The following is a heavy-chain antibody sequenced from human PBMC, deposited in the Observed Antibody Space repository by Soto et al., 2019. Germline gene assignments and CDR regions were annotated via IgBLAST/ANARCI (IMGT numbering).Heavy chain of an antibody. CDR3: ARGLPRYGGNSYYFDY. J-gene: IGHJ4*02. CDR2: INHSGST. CDR1: GGSFSGYY. Sequence: QVQLQQWGAGLLKPSETLSLTCAVYGGSFSGYYWSWIRQPPGKGLEWIGEINHSGSTNYNPSLKSRVTISVDTSKNQFSLKLSSVTAADTAVYYCARGLPRYGGNSYYFDYWGQGTLVTVSS. D-gene: IGHD4-17*01. V-gene: IGHV4-34*01.